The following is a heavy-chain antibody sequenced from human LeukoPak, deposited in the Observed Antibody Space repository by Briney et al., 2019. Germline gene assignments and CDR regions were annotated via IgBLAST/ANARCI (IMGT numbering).Heavy chain of an antibody. CDR2: ISYDGSNK. V-gene: IGHV3-30*03. J-gene: IGHJ4*02. CDR1: GFTFSSYG. Sequence: GRSLRLSCAASGFTFSSYGMHWVRQAPGKGLEWVAVISYDGSNKYYADSVKGRFTISRDNSKNTLYLQMNSLRAEDTAVYYCARLVSSSWYPVDYWGQGTLVTVSS. D-gene: IGHD6-13*01. CDR3: ARLVSSSWYPVDY.